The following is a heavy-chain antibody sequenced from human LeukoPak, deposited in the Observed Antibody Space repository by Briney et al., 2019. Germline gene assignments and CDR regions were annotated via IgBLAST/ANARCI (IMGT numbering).Heavy chain of an antibody. J-gene: IGHJ4*02. Sequence: SETLSLTCTVSGASISSYYWSWIRHPPGKGLEWIGYIYYSGSTNSNPSLNSRVTVSVDTSKNQFSLNLSSVTAADTAVYYCARREVWGSYRPRAGREFDYWGQGTLVTVSS. CDR1: GASISSYY. CDR3: ARREVWGSYRPRAGREFDY. D-gene: IGHD3-16*02. CDR2: IYYSGST. V-gene: IGHV4-59*01.